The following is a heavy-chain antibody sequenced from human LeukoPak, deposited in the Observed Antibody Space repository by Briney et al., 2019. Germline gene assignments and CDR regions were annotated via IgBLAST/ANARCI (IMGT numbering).Heavy chain of an antibody. V-gene: IGHV3-21*06. J-gene: IGHJ2*01. Sequence: GGSLRLSCAASGFTFQNYAMSWVRQAPGRGLDWVSSISSSSSSIYYADSMKGRFTISRDNVKNLLFLQMNSLRAEDTAIYYCARDRKGRTYGDPYWFFDLWGRGTLVSVSS. CDR2: ISSSSSSI. CDR1: GFTFQNYA. CDR3: ARDRKGRTYGDPYWFFDL. D-gene: IGHD4-17*01.